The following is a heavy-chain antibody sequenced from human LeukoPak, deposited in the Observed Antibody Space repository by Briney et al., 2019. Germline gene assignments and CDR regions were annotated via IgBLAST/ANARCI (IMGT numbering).Heavy chain of an antibody. CDR2: IIPIFGTA. CDR1: GGTFSSYA. V-gene: IGHV1-69*05. CDR3: ARAPSLYYYATDPFDI. D-gene: IGHD3-10*01. J-gene: IGHJ3*02. Sequence: SVKVSCKASGGTFSSYAISWVRQAPGQGLEWMGRIIPIFGTANYAQEFQGRVTITKDEAKSTAYMELRSLRSEDTAVYYCARAPSLYYYATDPFDIWGQGTMVTVSS.